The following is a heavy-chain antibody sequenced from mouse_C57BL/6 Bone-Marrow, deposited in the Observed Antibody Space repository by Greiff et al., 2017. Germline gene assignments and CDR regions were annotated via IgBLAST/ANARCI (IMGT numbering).Heavy chain of an antibody. J-gene: IGHJ2*01. D-gene: IGHD2-1*01. CDR3: AVHYGNYVFFDY. V-gene: IGHV1-63*01. Sequence: VKVVESGAELVRPGTSVKMSCKASGYTFTNYWIGWAKQRPGHGLEWIGDIYPGGGYTNYNEKFKGKATLTADKSSSTAYMQFSSLTSEDSAIYYCAVHYGNYVFFDYWGQGTTLTVSS. CDR2: IYPGGGYT. CDR1: GYTFTNYW.